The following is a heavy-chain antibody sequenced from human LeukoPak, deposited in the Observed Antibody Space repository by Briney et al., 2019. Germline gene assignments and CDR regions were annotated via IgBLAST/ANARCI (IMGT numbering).Heavy chain of an antibody. CDR2: ISSSSNTI. J-gene: IGHJ4*02. CDR3: ATESGTYSGTCFDY. CDR1: GFTFSSYN. D-gene: IGHD1-26*01. V-gene: IGHV3-48*01. Sequence: GGSLRLSCAASGFTFSSYNMNWVRQAPGKGLEWVSYISSSSNTIYYADSVKGRFTISRDNAKNSLYLQMNSLRAEDTAVYYCATESGTYSGTCFDYWGQGTLVTVSS.